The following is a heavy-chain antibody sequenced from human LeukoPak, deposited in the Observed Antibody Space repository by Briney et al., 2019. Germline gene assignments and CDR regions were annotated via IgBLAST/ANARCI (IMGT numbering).Heavy chain of an antibody. D-gene: IGHD3-22*01. V-gene: IGHV4-31*03. CDR1: GGSISSDH. Sequence: SETLSLTCTVSGGSISSDHWNWIRQHPGKGLEWIGYIYYSGSTYYNPSLKSRVTISVDTSKNQFSLKLSSVTAADTAVYYCARGLDSRWYFDLWGRGTLVTVSS. J-gene: IGHJ2*01. CDR2: IYYSGST. CDR3: ARGLDSRWYFDL.